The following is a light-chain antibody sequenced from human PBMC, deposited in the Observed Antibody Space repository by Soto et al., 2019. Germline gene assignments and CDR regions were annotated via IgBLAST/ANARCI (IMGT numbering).Light chain of an antibody. Sequence: QSALTQPASVSGSPGQSITISCTGTSSDVDGYNYVSWYQQHPDKAPKFLIYDVSSRPSGVSNRFSGSKSGNTASLTISGLQAEDEADYYCASYTSSNTLIFGGGTKLTVL. J-gene: IGLJ2*01. CDR2: DVS. V-gene: IGLV2-14*03. CDR3: ASYTSSNTLI. CDR1: SSDVDGYNY.